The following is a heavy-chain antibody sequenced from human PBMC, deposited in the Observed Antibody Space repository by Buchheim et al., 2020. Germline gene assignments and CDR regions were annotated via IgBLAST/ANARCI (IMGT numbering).Heavy chain of an antibody. CDR1: GFTFSSYW. D-gene: IGHD3-3*01. V-gene: IGHV3-7*01. CDR2: IKQDGSEK. J-gene: IGHJ6*02. Sequence: EVQLVESGGGLVQPGGSLRLSCAASGFTFSSYWMSWVRQAPGKGLEWVANIKQDGSEKYYVDSVKGRFTISRDTAKTSLSLQMNSLRAEDTAVYYCARNLRHYYYYGMDVWGQGTT. CDR3: ARNLRHYYYYGMDV.